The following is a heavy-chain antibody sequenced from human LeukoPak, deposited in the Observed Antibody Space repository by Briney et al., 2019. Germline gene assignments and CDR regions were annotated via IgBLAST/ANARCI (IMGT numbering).Heavy chain of an antibody. D-gene: IGHD3-9*01. CDR3: AKGHYDILTGYYHY. Sequence: GGSLRLSCVASGFTFDDYAMHWVRQAPGKGLEWVSGISWNSGSIGYADSVKGRFTISRDNAKNSLYLQMNSLRAEDTALYYCAKGHYDILTGYYHYWGQGTLVTVSS. V-gene: IGHV3-9*01. CDR1: GFTFDDYA. J-gene: IGHJ4*02. CDR2: ISWNSGSI.